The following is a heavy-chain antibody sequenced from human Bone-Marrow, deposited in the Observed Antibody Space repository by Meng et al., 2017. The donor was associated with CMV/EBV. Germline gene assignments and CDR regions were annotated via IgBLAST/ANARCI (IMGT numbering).Heavy chain of an antibody. D-gene: IGHD2-2*01. CDR2: ISSSSSYI. CDR1: GFTFSSYA. CDR3: ARDRDIVVVPAARFHNWFDP. V-gene: IGHV3-21*01. J-gene: IGHJ5*02. Sequence: GGSLRLSCAASGFTFSSYAMSWVRQAPGKGLEWVSSISSSSSYIYYADSVKGRFTISRDNAKNSLYLQMNSLRAEDTAVYYCARDRDIVVVPAARFHNWFDPWGQGTLVTVSS.